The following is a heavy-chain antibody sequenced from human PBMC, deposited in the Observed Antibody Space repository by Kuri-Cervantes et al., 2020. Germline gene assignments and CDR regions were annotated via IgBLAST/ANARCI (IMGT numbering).Heavy chain of an antibody. CDR1: GGSISSSNW. CDR3: ARGVVPAAISTYYYYYGMDV. D-gene: IGHD2-2*01. J-gene: IGHJ6*02. V-gene: IGHV4-4*02. CDR2: IHHSGST. Sequence: SCAVSGGSISSSNWWSWVRQPPGKGLEWIGEIHHSGSTNYNPSLKSRVTISVDKSKNQFSLKLSSVTAADTAVYYCARGVVPAAISTYYYYYGMDVWGQGTTVTVSS.